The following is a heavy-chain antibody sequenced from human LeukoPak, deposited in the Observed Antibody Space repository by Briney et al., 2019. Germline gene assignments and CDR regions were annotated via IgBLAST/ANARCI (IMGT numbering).Heavy chain of an antibody. D-gene: IGHD2-21*01. J-gene: IGHJ4*02. CDR1: GFTFSGYA. V-gene: IGHV3-23*01. CDR2: ISGGDVST. CDR3: AKSRGGASASLHY. Sequence: GALRLSCAAFGFTFSGYAMSWVRQAPGQGLEWVSTISGGDVSTYYADSVKGRFTISRDNSQNTLSLQMNSLRAEDTAVYYCAKSRGGASASLHYWGQGTLVAISS.